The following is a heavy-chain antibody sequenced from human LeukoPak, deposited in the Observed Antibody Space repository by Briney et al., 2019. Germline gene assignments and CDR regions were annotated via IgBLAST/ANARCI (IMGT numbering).Heavy chain of an antibody. J-gene: IGHJ5*02. Sequence: PSETLSLTCTVSGGSISSYYWSWIRQPPGKGLEWIGYIYYSGSINYNPSLKSRVTISVDTSKNQFSLKLSSVTAADTAVYYCARAPFYDSGSYYNVRPWFDPWGQGTLVTVSS. CDR2: IYYSGSI. D-gene: IGHD3-10*01. CDR1: GGSISSYY. CDR3: ARAPFYDSGSYYNVRPWFDP. V-gene: IGHV4-59*01.